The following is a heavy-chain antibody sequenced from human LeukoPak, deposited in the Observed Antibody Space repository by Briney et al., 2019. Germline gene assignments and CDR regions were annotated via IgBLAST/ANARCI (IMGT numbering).Heavy chain of an antibody. CDR1: GFTFSDYY. D-gene: IGHD4/OR15-4a*01. Sequence: GGSLRLSCAASGFTFSDYYMSWIRQAPGKGLEWVSYISSSGSTIYYADSVKGRFTISRDNSKNTLYLQMNSLRAEDTAEYYCARGLGVTMVTKDSFDIWGQGTMVTVSS. J-gene: IGHJ3*02. V-gene: IGHV3-11*01. CDR3: ARGLGVTMVTKDSFDI. CDR2: ISSSGSTI.